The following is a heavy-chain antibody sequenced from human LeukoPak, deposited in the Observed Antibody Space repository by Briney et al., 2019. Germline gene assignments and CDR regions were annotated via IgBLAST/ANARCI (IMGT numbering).Heavy chain of an antibody. V-gene: IGHV3-21*01. J-gene: IGHJ4*02. CDR3: ARASGDIVETATMGSY. Sequence: GGSLRLSCAASGFTFSSYSMNWVRQAPGKGLEWVSSISSSSSSIYYADSVKGRFTISRDNAKDSLYLQMNSLRAEDTAVYYCARASGDIVETATMGSYWGQGTLVTVSS. D-gene: IGHD5-18*01. CDR2: ISSSSSSI. CDR1: GFTFSSYS.